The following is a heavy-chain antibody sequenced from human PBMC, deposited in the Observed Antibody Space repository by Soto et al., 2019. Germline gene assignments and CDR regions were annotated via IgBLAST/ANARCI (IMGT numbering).Heavy chain of an antibody. V-gene: IGHV2-5*02. CDR1: GFSLNTYGVG. D-gene: IGHD3-16*01. J-gene: IGHJ4*02. CDR3: ARALGSWGAYYFDY. Sequence: QITLKESGPTLVKPTQTLTLTCTVSGFSLNTYGVGVGWIRQPPGKALEWLALIYWDDDKRYSPSLKSRLTITKDTSTNQVVLTMTNMDPVDTVTYYCARALGSWGAYYFDYWGQGTLVTVSS. CDR2: IYWDDDK.